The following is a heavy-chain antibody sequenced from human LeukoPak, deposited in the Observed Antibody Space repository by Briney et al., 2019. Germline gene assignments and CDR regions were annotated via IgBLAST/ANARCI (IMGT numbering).Heavy chain of an antibody. CDR3: ARSYYYGSGSYYTDY. CDR2: INHSGST. D-gene: IGHD3-10*01. CDR1: GGSFSGYY. V-gene: IGHV4-34*01. J-gene: IGHJ4*02. Sequence: PSETLSLTCAVYGGSFSGYYWSWIRQPPGKGLEWIGEINHSGSTNYNPSLKSRVTISVDTSKNQFSLKLSSVTAADTAVYYCARSYYYGSGSYYTDYWGQGTLVTVSS.